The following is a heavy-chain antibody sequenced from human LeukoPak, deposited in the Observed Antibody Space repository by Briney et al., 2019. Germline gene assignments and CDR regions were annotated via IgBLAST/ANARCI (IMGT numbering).Heavy chain of an antibody. J-gene: IGHJ4*02. V-gene: IGHV1-69*05. D-gene: IGHD6-6*01. CDR2: IIPIFGTA. Sequence: SVKVSCKASGGTFSSYAISWVRQAPGQGLEWMGGIIPIFGTANYAQKFQGRVTITTDESTSTAYMELSSLRSEDTAVHYCASSYSSSSPPFDYWGQGTLVTVSS. CDR1: GGTFSSYA. CDR3: ASSYSSSSPPFDY.